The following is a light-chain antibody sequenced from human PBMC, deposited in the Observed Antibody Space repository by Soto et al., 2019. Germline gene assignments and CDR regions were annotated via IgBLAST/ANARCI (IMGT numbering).Light chain of an antibody. CDR1: SSNIGSNT. Sequence: QSVLTQPPSASGTPGQRVTLSCSGSSSNIGSNTVNWYQQLPGTAPKLLIYSNNQRPSGVPDRFSGSKSGTSASLAISGLQSEDEADYYCAAWDDSLNGLWVFGGGTQLTVL. CDR3: AAWDDSLNGLWV. J-gene: IGLJ3*02. CDR2: SNN. V-gene: IGLV1-44*01.